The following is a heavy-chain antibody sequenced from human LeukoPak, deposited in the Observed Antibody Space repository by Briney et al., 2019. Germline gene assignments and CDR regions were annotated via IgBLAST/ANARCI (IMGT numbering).Heavy chain of an antibody. CDR3: ARQYDSYFYYYLDL. D-gene: IGHD2-2*01. CDR1: GYPINSAYY. CDR2: LYHPDST. V-gene: IGHV4-38-2*01. J-gene: IGHJ6*03. Sequence: SETLSLTCAVSGYPINSAYYWVWVRQPPGKGLEWIGSLYHPDSTYYNPSLESQVTMSVDTSRNQFSLKLSFVTAADTAVYYCARQYDSYFYYYLDLWGTGTTVTVSS.